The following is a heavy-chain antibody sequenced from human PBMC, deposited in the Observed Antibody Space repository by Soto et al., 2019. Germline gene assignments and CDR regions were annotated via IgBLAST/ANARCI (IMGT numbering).Heavy chain of an antibody. CDR2: ISSSSSYI. Sequence: PGGSLRLSCAASGFTFSSYSVNWVRQAPGKGLEWVSSISSSSSYIYYADSVKGRFTISRDNAKNSLYLQMNSLRAEDTAVYYCARDHPFPSNYGMDVWGQGTTVTVSS. J-gene: IGHJ6*02. V-gene: IGHV3-21*01. CDR3: ARDHPFPSNYGMDV. CDR1: GFTFSSYS.